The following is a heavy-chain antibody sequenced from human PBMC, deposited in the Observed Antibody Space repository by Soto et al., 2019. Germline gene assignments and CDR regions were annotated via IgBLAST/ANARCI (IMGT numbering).Heavy chain of an antibody. J-gene: IGHJ4*02. V-gene: IGHV3-15*07. D-gene: IGHD6-6*01. CDR3: TTDPTHEYSSSSGRIPYFDY. CDR2: IKSKTDGGTT. CDR1: GFTFSNAW. Sequence: GESLKISCAASGFTFSNAWMNWVRQAPGKGLEWVGRIKSKTDGGTTDYAAPVKGRFTISRDDSKNTLYLQMNSLKTEDTAVYYCTTDPTHEYSSSSGRIPYFDYWGQGTLVTVSS.